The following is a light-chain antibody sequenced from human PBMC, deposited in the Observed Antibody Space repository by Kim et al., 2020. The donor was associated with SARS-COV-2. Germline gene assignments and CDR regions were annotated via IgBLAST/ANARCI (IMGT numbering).Light chain of an antibody. J-gene: IGKJ5*01. CDR2: GAS. Sequence: EIVMTQSPATLSVPPGERATLSCRASQSVSSNLACYQQKPGQAPRLPIYGASTRATGIPARFSGSGSGTEFTLTISSLQSEDFAVYYCQQYNNWPPNTFGQGTRLEIK. CDR3: QQYNNWPPNT. V-gene: IGKV3-15*01. CDR1: QSVSSN.